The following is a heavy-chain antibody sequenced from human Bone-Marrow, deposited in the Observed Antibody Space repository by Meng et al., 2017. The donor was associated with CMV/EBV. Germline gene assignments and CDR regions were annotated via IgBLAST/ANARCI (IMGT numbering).Heavy chain of an antibody. D-gene: IGHD7-27*01. CDR1: RYTFNSYS. J-gene: IGHJ4*02. CDR3: VKGWQNLGDY. V-gene: IGHV3-23*01. Sequence: LYCRASRYTFNSYSMRWVRQAPGKGLEWVSSISGSGGSTYSADSVKGRLTISRDNSESTLYLQMNSLTAEDTAIYYCVKGWQNLGDYWGQGTLVTVS. CDR2: ISGSGGST.